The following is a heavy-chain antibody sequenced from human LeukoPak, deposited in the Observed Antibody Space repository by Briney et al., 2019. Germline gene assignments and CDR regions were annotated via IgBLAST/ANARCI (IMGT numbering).Heavy chain of an antibody. CDR3: ARDAPRGSSSSYLYYYGMDV. Sequence: VASVKVSCKASGGTFSSYAISWVRQAPGQGLEWMGGIIPIFGTANYAQKFQGRVTITADKSTSTAYMEPSSLRSEDTAVYYCARDAPRGSSSSYLYYYGMDVWGKGTTVTVSS. CDR1: GGTFSSYA. CDR2: IIPIFGTA. D-gene: IGHD6-13*01. J-gene: IGHJ6*04. V-gene: IGHV1-69*06.